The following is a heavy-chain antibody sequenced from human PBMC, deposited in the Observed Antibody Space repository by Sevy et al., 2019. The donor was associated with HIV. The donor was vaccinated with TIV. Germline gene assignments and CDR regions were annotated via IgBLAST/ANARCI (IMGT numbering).Heavy chain of an antibody. Sequence: GGSLRLSCIGSRFSFSYYGIHWVRQAPGKGLDWVALISHDGINEHYADSVKGRFTISRDNSKNTVYLEMNSLRNEDTAIYFCANAYSGSYSHSYLYALDVWGQGTTVTVSS. CDR2: ISHDGINE. CDR1: RFSFSYYG. D-gene: IGHD1-26*01. CDR3: ANAYSGSYSHSYLYALDV. V-gene: IGHV3-30*18. J-gene: IGHJ6*02.